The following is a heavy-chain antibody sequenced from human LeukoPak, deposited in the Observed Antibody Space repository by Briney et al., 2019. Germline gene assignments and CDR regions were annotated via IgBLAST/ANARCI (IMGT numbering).Heavy chain of an antibody. J-gene: IGHJ4*02. CDR2: IRGSGGST. D-gene: IGHD1-26*01. CDR1: GFTFSSYA. V-gene: IGHV3-23*01. CDR3: ARDQSGSTRTFDY. Sequence: GGSLRLSCAASGFTFSSYAMSWVRQAPGKGLEWVSAIRGSGGSTNYADSVKGRFTISRDNSKNTLYLQMNSLRAEDTAVYYCARDQSGSTRTFDYWGQGTLVTVSS.